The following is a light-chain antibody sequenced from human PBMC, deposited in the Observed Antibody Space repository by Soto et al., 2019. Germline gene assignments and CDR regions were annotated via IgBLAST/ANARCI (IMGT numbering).Light chain of an antibody. CDR1: TEYSSYA. Sequence: QLVLTQSPSASASLGASVKLTCTLSTEYSSYAIAWHQQHPEKGPRYLMRVRSDGSHSKGDGIPDRFSGSSSGAERYLTISSLQSDDEADYYCQTWGTGIGVFGGGTKVTVL. J-gene: IGLJ3*02. V-gene: IGLV4-69*01. CDR3: QTWGTGIGV. CDR2: VRSDGSH.